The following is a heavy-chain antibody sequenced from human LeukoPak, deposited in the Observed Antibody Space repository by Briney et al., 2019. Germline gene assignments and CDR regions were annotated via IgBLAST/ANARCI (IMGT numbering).Heavy chain of an antibody. D-gene: IGHD6-19*01. CDR1: GGSISSSSYY. Sequence: SETLSLTCTVSGGSISSSSYYWGWIRQPPGKGLEWIGSIYYSGSTHYNPSLKSRVTISVDTSKNQFSLKLSSVTAADTAVYYCASVPYSSGWYCYFDYWGQGTLVTVSS. V-gene: IGHV4-39*01. CDR2: IYYSGST. CDR3: ASVPYSSGWYCYFDY. J-gene: IGHJ4*02.